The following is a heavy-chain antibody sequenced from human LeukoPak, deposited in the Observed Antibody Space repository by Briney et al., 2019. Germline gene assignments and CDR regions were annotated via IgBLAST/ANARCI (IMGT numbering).Heavy chain of an antibody. CDR3: ARGGLLWFGELWGDY. CDR1: GFVFSDYG. D-gene: IGHD3-10*01. V-gene: IGHV3-30*02. CDR2: VRYDGSNE. Sequence: GGSLRLSCAASGFVFSDYGMHWVRQAPGKGLEWVAFVRYDGSNEYYADSMKGRFTISRDNSKNTLYLQMNSLRAEDTAVYSCARGGLLWFGELWGDYWGQGTLVTVSS. J-gene: IGHJ4*02.